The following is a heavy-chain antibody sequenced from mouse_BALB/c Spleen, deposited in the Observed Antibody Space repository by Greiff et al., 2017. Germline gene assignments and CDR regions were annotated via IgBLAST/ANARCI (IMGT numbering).Heavy chain of an antibody. CDR1: GYTFSSYW. Sequence: QVQLQQSGAELMKPGASVKISCKATGYTFSSYWIEWVKQRPGYGLEWIGEILPGSGSTNYNEKFKGKATFTADTSSNTAYMQLSSLTSEDSAVYYCARRGRYGAMDYWGQGTSVTVSS. CDR2: ILPGSGST. V-gene: IGHV1-9*01. CDR3: ARRGRYGAMDY. J-gene: IGHJ4*01. D-gene: IGHD2-10*02.